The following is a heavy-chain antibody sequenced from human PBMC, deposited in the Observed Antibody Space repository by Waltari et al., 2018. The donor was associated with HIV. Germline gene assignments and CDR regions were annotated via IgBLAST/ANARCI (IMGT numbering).Heavy chain of an antibody. CDR3: ARGRNMIRGKYYYYYGMDV. Sequence: VQLVQSGAEVKKHGASVKVSCKAYGYTYTSYHINWVRQATGQGLECMGWMNPKSGNTGYAQKFQGRVTMTRNTSISTAYMELNSLRSEDTAVYYCARGRNMIRGKYYYYYGMDVWGQGTTVTVSS. CDR2: MNPKSGNT. CDR1: GYTYTSYH. J-gene: IGHJ6*02. D-gene: IGHD3-10*01. V-gene: IGHV1-8*01.